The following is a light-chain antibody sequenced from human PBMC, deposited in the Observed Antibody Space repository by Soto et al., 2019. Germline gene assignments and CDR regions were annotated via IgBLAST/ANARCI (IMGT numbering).Light chain of an antibody. J-gene: IGKJ1*01. CDR1: RSIRNY. CDR3: QQTYRTPPGA. Sequence: DIQMTQSPSSLSAYVGDRVTITCRASRSIRNYFNWYQQKPGKAPKVLIYTTPSLQSGAPSRLSASGSGTDFTLSVVSVQPEDFATYYCQQTYRTPPGAFGQGTKVDIK. V-gene: IGKV1-39*01. CDR2: TTP.